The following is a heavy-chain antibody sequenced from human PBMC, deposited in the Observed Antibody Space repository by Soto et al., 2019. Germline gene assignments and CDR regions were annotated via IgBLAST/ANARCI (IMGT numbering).Heavy chain of an antibody. D-gene: IGHD3-10*01. CDR1: GDASSIYT. J-gene: IGHJ5*02. V-gene: IGHV1-69*08. CDR3: STEKFGAGRVGFYS. CDR2: IVPHLEIT. Sequence: QVPLVQPGAEMKKPGSSLKVSCEDSGDASSIYTITWVRQAPGQGLAWMGRIVPHLEITNYARDFQDRITITADQSKTKAYMELSSLRFEDTAMYYCSTEKFGAGRVGFYSWGQGTQVTVSS.